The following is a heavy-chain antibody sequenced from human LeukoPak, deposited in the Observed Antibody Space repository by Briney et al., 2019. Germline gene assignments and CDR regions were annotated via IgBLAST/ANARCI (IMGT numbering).Heavy chain of an antibody. Sequence: GRSLRLSCAASGFTFSSYGMHWVRQAPGKGLEWVAVIWYDGSNKYYADSVKDRFIISRDNSKNTFYLQMNSLRVDDTATYYCAKGKVNHLGAFDQWGQGTLVTVSS. V-gene: IGHV3-33*06. D-gene: IGHD1-26*01. J-gene: IGHJ4*02. CDR1: GFTFSSYG. CDR3: AKGKVNHLGAFDQ. CDR2: IWYDGSNK.